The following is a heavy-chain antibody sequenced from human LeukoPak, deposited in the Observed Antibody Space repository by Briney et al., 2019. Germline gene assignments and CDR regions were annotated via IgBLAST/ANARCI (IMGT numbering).Heavy chain of an antibody. CDR3: ARSHSSGWYGANFDY. J-gene: IGHJ4*02. D-gene: IGHD6-19*01. Sequence: PGGSLRLSCTASGFTFGDYAMSWFRQPPGKGLEWIGEINHSGSTNYNPSLKSRVTISVDTSKNQFSLKLSSVAAADTAVYYCARSHSSGWYGANFDYWGQGTLVTVSS. CDR2: INHSGST. V-gene: IGHV4-34*01. CDR1: GFTFGDYA.